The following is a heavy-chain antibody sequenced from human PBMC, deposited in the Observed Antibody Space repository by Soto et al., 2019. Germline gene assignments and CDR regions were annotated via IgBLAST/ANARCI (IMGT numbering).Heavy chain of an antibody. CDR1: GGTFSSYA. CDR2: IIPIFGTA. D-gene: IGHD2-15*01. J-gene: IGHJ5*02. CDR3: AGDLGYCSGGSCSINWFDP. V-gene: IGHV1-69*01. Sequence: QVQLVQSGAEVKKPGSSVKVSCKASGGTFSSYAISWVRQAPGQGLEWMRGIIPIFGTANYAQQFQGRVTITADESTSTAYMGLSSLRSEDTAVYYCAGDLGYCSGGSCSINWFDPWGQGTLVTVSS.